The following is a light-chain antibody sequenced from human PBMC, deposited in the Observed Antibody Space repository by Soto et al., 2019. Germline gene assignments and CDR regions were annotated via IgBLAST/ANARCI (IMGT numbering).Light chain of an antibody. CDR2: DVS. V-gene: IGLV2-14*03. CDR3: SSYTTSNTRQIV. CDR1: SSDVGSYNY. Sequence: QSVLTQPASVSGSPGRWITISCTETSSDVGSYNYVSWYQHHPGKAPKLIIYDVSNRPSGVSNRFSGSKSGNTASLTISGLQPEDEADYYCSSYTTSNTRQIVFGTGTKVTVL. J-gene: IGLJ1*01.